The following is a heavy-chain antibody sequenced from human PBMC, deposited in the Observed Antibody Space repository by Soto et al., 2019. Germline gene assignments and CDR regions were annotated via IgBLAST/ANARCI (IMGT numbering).Heavy chain of an antibody. J-gene: IGHJ4*02. V-gene: IGHV3-23*01. D-gene: IGHD3-22*01. CDR1: GFTFGSYA. CDR3: ARTYYYDSTGYYRTFDY. Sequence: PGGSLRFSCAASGFTFGSYAMSWVRLAPGKGLEWVSVAGPSGSSTFYADSVRGRFTISRDNVENTLYLQMNSLRVADTALYFCARTYYYDSTGYYRTFDYWGQGTLVTVSS. CDR2: AGPSGSST.